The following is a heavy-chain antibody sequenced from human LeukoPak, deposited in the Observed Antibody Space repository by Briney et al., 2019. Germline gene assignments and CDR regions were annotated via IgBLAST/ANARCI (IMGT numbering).Heavy chain of an antibody. V-gene: IGHV3-48*01. CDR2: IRRGSDTV. D-gene: IGHD3-16*01. CDR1: GFTLNSYS. J-gene: IGHJ3*02. CDR3: ARAVSWGAFDI. Sequence: PGGSLRLSCAASGFTLNSYSMNWVRQAPGKGLEWVSYIRRGSDTVYYADSVKGRFTISRDNAKNSLYLQMSSLRAEDTAVYYCARAVSWGAFDIWGQGTMVTVSS.